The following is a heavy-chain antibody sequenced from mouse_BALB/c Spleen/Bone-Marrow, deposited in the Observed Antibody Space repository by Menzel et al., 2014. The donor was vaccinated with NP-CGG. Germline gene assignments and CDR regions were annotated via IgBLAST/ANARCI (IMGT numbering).Heavy chain of an antibody. CDR2: INPYNGDT. CDR1: GYSFTGYF. J-gene: IGHJ4*01. D-gene: IGHD2-3*01. CDR3: ARGGLLRAMDY. Sequence: DVKLQESGPELVKPGASVKISCKASGYSFTGYFMNWVMQSHGKSLEWIGRINPYNGDTFYNQKSKGKATLTVDKSSSTAHMELRSLASEDSAVYYCARGGLLRAMDYWGQGTSVTVSS. V-gene: IGHV1-20*02.